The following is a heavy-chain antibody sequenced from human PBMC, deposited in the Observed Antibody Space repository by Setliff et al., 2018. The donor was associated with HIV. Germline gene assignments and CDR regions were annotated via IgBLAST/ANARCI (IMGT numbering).Heavy chain of an antibody. CDR2: IKQDGSEK. CDR1: GFTFSSYW. V-gene: IGHV3-7*01. CDR3: ARSDWYHGSGSHDY. Sequence: PGGSLRLSCAASGFTFSSYWMSWVRQAPGKGLEWVANIKQDGSEKYYVDSVRGRFTISRDNAKNSLYLQMNSLRVEDTALYYCARSDWYHGSGSHDYWGQGTTVTVSS. J-gene: IGHJ6*02. D-gene: IGHD3-10*01.